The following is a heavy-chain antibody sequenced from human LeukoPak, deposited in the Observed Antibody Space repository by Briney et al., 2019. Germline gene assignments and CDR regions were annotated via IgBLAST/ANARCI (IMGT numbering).Heavy chain of an antibody. CDR2: IYHSGST. D-gene: IGHD3-22*01. J-gene: IGHJ4*02. CDR1: GYSISSDNY. V-gene: IGHV4-38-2*01. Sequence: SETLSLTSAVSGYSISSDNYWVWIRQPPGQGLEWTGGIYHSGSTYYNPSLKSRVTMSVDTSKSQFSLKLSSVTAADTAVYYCARAPRDSSSSNYMRRFDYWGQGTLVTVSS. CDR3: ARAPRDSSSSNYMRRFDY.